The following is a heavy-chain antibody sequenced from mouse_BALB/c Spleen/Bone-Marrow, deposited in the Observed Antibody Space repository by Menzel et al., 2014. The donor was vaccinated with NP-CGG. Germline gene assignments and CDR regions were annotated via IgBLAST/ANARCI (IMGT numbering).Heavy chain of an antibody. V-gene: IGHV1-20*02. D-gene: IGHD1-1*01. CDR1: GYSFTGYF. J-gene: IGHJ4*01. CDR2: INPYNGDT. Sequence: DVQLQESGPELVKPGASVKISCKASGYSFTGYFMNWVMQSHGKSLEWIGRINPYNGDTFYNQKFKGKATLTVDKSSSTAHMELRSLASEDSAVYYCAREGYYYGSSYGNAMDYWGQGTSVTVSS. CDR3: AREGYYYGSSYGNAMDY.